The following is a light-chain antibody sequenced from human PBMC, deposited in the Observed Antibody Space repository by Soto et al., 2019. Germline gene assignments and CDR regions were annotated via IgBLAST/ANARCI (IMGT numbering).Light chain of an antibody. V-gene: IGLV2-23*01. CDR2: EGT. J-gene: IGLJ1*01. CDR1: SNDVGSSNF. Sequence: QSALTQPASVSGSPGQSITISCTGTSNDVGSSNFVSWYQQHPGKAPKLIIYEGTRRPSGVSGRFSGSMSGNTASLTISGLQAEDEADYYCCSFARSSTSYVFGTGTKVTVL. CDR3: CSFARSSTSYV.